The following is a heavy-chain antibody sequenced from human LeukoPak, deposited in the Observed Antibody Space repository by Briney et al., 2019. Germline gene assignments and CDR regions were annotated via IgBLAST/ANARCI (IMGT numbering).Heavy chain of an antibody. CDR1: GDSIRSSIYY. J-gene: IGHJ4*02. CDR3: ARPLTRGGTYYV. V-gene: IGHV4-39*01. D-gene: IGHD1-26*01. Sequence: SETLSLTCTVSGDSIRSSIYYWGWIRQPPGKGLEWIGSVYYDGSAYYNPSLKSRVTISVDTSKNQLSLKLSSVTAADTAVYYCARPLTRGGTYYVWGQGTLVTVSS. CDR2: VYYDGSA.